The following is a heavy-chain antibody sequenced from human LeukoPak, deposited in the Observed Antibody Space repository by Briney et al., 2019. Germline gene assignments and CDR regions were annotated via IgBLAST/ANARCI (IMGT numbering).Heavy chain of an antibody. Sequence: GGSLRLSCAASGFTFNDYWMSWVRQAPGKGLEWVSAISGRSDNTYYADSVKGRFTLSRDSSKNTLYLQMNSLRADDTAVYYCAKWGDYDVLTGYYVSDFWGQGTLVTVSS. J-gene: IGHJ4*02. D-gene: IGHD3-9*01. CDR2: ISGRSDNT. V-gene: IGHV3-23*01. CDR3: AKWGDYDVLTGYYVSDF. CDR1: GFTFNDYW.